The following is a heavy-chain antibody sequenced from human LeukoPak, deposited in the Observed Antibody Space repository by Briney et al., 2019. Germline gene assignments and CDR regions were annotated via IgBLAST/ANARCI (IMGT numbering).Heavy chain of an antibody. J-gene: IGHJ6*02. D-gene: IGHD2-15*01. CDR2: ISAYNGNT. V-gene: IGHV1-18*01. Sequence: ASVKVSCKASGYTFTSYAMHWVRQAPGQGLEWMGWISAYNGNTNYAQKLQGRVTMTTDTSTSTAYMELRSLRSDDTAVYYCARDCSGGSCYWDYYYGMDVWGQGTTVTVSS. CDR1: GYTFTSYA. CDR3: ARDCSGGSCYWDYYYGMDV.